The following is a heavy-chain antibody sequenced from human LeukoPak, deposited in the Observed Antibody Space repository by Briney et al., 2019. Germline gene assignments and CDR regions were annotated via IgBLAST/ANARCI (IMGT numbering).Heavy chain of an antibody. V-gene: IGHV3-21*01. Sequence: GGSLRLSCAASGFTFSSYSMNWVRQAPGKGLEWVSSISSSSSYIYYADSVEGRFTISRDNAKNSLYLQMNSLRAEDTAVYYCARDYGVVVAATAGYCFDYWGQGTLVTVSS. CDR3: ARDYGVVVAATAGYCFDY. CDR1: GFTFSSYS. CDR2: ISSSSSYI. J-gene: IGHJ4*02. D-gene: IGHD2-15*01.